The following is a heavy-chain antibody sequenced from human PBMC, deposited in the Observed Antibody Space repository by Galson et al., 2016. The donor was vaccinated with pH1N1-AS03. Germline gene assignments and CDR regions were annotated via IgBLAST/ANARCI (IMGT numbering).Heavy chain of an antibody. CDR3: ARRRLDPFRGASGWYFYFYGVDV. D-gene: IGHD6-25*01. V-gene: IGHV1-69*13. Sequence: SVKVSCKASGDTFSGYGITWVRQAPGQGLEWMGGIIPTYGTSNYAQKFQGRVTITADESTSTTNMDLSSLRSEETAVYFCARRRLDPFRGASGWYFYFYGVDVWGQGTTVTVSS. J-gene: IGHJ6*02. CDR2: IIPTYGTS. CDR1: GDTFSGYG.